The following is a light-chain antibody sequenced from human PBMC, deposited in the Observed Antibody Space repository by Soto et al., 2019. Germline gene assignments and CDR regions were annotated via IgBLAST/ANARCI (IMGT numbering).Light chain of an antibody. CDR2: GAS. V-gene: IGKV3-20*01. J-gene: IGKJ4*01. CDR3: QQYGNSPPT. Sequence: EIVLTQSPGTLSLSPGERATLSCRASQSLRSTYLAWYQQKPGQAPRLLIYGASSRATGIPDRFIGSGSATDFTLTISRLEPEDFAVYHCQQYGNSPPTFGGGTKVEI. CDR1: QSLRSTY.